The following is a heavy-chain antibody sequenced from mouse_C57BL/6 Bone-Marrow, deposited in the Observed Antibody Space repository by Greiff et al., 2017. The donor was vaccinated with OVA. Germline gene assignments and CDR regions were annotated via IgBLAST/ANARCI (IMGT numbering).Heavy chain of an antibody. V-gene: IGHV1-82*01. J-gene: IGHJ4*01. CDR3: ARCSYYGSSYDYAMDY. CDR1: GYAFSSSW. CDR2: IYPGDGDT. Sequence: VHLVESGPELVKPGASVKISCKASGYAFSSSWMNWVKQRPGKGLEWIGRIYPGDGDTNYNGKFKGKATLTADKSSSTAYMQLSSLTSEDSAVYFCARCSYYGSSYDYAMDYWGQGTSVTVSS. D-gene: IGHD1-1*01.